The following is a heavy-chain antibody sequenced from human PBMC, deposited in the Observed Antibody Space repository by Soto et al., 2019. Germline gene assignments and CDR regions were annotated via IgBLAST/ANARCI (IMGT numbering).Heavy chain of an antibody. CDR2: IYYSGST. V-gene: IGHV4-59*01. D-gene: IGHD3-22*01. Sequence: PSETLSLTCTVSGGSISSYYWSWIRQPPGKGLEWIGYIYYSGSTNYNPSLKSRVTISVDTSKNQFSLKLSSVTAADTAVYYCARTLQYYYDSSGYSWWYFDYWGQGTLVTVSS. J-gene: IGHJ4*02. CDR1: GGSISSYY. CDR3: ARTLQYYYDSSGYSWWYFDY.